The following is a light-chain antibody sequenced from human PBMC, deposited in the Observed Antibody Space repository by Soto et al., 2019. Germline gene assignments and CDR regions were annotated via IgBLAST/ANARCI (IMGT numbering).Light chain of an antibody. CDR2: EVD. CDR3: SSFTRTNTWV. V-gene: IGLV2-14*01. CDR1: SSDIGAYNY. J-gene: IGLJ3*02. Sequence: QSALTQPASVSGSPGQSITISCTGTSSDIGAYNYVSWYQQHPGKAPQLMFYEVDNRPSGVSKRFSASKSGNTASLTISGLQPEDEADYYCSSFTRTNTWVFGGGTKVTVL.